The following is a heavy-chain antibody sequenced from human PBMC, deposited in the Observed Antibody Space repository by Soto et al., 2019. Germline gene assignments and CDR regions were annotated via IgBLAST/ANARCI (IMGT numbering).Heavy chain of an antibody. CDR1: GGSFSGYY. CDR3: AKGRMYYYDSSGYYKFTPFDY. V-gene: IGHV4-34*01. D-gene: IGHD3-22*01. CDR2: INHSGST. Sequence: QVQLQQWGAGLLKPSETLSLTCAVYGGSFSGYYWSWIRQPPGKGLEWIGEINHSGSTNYNPSLKSRVTISVDTSKNQFSLKLSSVTAADTAVYYCAKGRMYYYDSSGYYKFTPFDYWGQGTLVTVSS. J-gene: IGHJ4*02.